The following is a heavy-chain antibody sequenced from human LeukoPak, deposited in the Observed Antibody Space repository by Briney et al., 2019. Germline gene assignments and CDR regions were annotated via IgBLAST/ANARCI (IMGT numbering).Heavy chain of an antibody. Sequence: ASVKVSCKASGYTFTSYYMHWVRQAPGQGLEWMGIINPSGGSTSYAQKFQGRVTITTDESTSTAYMELSSLRSEDTAVYYCARGNFMAAPLDYWGQGTLVTVSS. CDR3: ARGNFMAAPLDY. D-gene: IGHD6-13*01. J-gene: IGHJ4*02. CDR2: INPSGGST. CDR1: GYTFTSYY. V-gene: IGHV1-46*01.